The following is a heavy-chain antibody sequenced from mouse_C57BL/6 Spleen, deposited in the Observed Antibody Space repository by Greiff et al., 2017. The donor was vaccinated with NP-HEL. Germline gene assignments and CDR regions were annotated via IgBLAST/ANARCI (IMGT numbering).Heavy chain of an antibody. J-gene: IGHJ4*01. CDR2: IWSGGST. CDR1: GFSLTSYG. CDR3: ARYDGYYPYYAMDY. D-gene: IGHD2-3*01. Sequence: VQGVESGPGLVQPSQSLSITCTVSGFSLTSYGVHWVRQSPGKGLEWLGVIWSGGSTDYNAAFISRLSISKDNSKSQVFFKMNSLQADDTAIYYCARYDGYYPYYAMDYWGQGTSVTVSS. V-gene: IGHV2-2*01.